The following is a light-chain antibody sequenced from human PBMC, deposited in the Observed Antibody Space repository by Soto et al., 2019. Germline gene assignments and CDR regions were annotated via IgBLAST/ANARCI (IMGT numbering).Light chain of an antibody. CDR2: DAS. CDR3: QQRSNWLLFT. Sequence: EIVLTQSPATLSLSPGERATLSCRASQSVSSYLAWYPQNPGQAPRHLIYDASNRASGNPARFSGSGAGTDFSHTISSAELEDIAVYYWQQRSNWLLFTFGPGTKVDIK. J-gene: IGKJ3*01. CDR1: QSVSSY. V-gene: IGKV3-11*01.